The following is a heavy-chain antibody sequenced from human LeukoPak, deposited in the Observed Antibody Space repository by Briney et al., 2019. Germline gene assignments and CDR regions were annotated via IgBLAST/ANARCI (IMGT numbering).Heavy chain of an antibody. CDR3: ARGHRGYSYGYAFGY. J-gene: IGHJ4*02. D-gene: IGHD5-18*01. CDR2: INHSGST. CDR1: GGSFSGYY. V-gene: IGHV4-34*01. Sequence: SETLSLTCAVYGGSFSGYYWSWIRQPPGKGLEWIGEINHSGSTNYNPSLKSRVTISVDTSKNQFSLKLSSVTAADTAVYYCARGHRGYSYGYAFGYWGQGTLVTVSS.